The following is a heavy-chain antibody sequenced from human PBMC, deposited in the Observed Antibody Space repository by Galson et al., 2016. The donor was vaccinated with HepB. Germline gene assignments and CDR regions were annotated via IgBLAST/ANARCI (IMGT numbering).Heavy chain of an antibody. J-gene: IGHJ3*02. Sequence: ETLSLTCTVSGGSISSYYWSWIRQPPGKGLEWIGYIYYSGSTNYNPSLKSRVTISVDTSKNQFSLKLSSVTAAGTAVYYCARASPRDSSGWYPDAFDIWGQGTMVTVSS. CDR3: ARASPRDSSGWYPDAFDI. V-gene: IGHV4-59*01. CDR1: GGSISSYY. D-gene: IGHD6-19*01. CDR2: IYYSGST.